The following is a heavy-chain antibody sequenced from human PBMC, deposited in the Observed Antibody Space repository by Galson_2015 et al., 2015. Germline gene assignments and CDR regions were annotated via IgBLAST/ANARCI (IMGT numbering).Heavy chain of an antibody. CDR3: ARHLRFLEWLFVGWFDP. CDR2: IYYSGST. D-gene: IGHD3-3*01. CDR1: GGSISSSSYY. Sequence: ETLSLTCTVSGGSISSSSYYWGWIRQPPGKGLEWIGSIYYSGSTYYNPSLKSRVTISVDTSKNQFSLKLSSVTAADTAVYYCARHLRFLEWLFVGWFDPWGQGTLVTVSS. J-gene: IGHJ5*02. V-gene: IGHV4-39*01.